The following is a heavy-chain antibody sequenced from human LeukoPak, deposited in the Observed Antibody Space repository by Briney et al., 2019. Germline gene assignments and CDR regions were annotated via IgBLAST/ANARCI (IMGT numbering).Heavy chain of an antibody. Sequence: ALVKVSCKASGYTFTSYGIRWVRQAPGQGLEWMGWISAYNGNTDSAQKLQGRVTMTTDTSTSTAYMELRSLRSDDTAVYYCARAGHVRDYERRGYFDYWGQGTLVTVSS. V-gene: IGHV1-18*01. CDR2: ISAYNGNT. J-gene: IGHJ4*02. CDR1: GYTFTSYG. CDR3: ARAGHVRDYERRGYFDY. D-gene: IGHD4-17*01.